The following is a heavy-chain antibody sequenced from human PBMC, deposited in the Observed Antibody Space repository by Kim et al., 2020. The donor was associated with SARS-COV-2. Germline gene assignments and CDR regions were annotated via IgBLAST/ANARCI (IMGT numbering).Heavy chain of an antibody. D-gene: IGHD6-19*01. CDR1: GFNVGDNS. CDR3: ALAEGQWLTTTVFGYYFY. V-gene: IGHV3-66*01. Sequence: GGSLRLSCAVSGFNVGDNSLTWVRQVPGRGLECISIVYADGTANYADSVKGRLTIFRDNSENTLYLQFNTVRAEDTAVYYCALAEGQWLTTTVFGYYFY. CDR2: VYADGTA. J-gene: IGHJ6*01.